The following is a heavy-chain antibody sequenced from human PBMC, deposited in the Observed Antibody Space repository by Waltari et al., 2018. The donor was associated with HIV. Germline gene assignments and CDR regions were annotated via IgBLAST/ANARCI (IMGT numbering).Heavy chain of an antibody. CDR3: AKDRGQWLIRGPGYGMDV. CDR2: ISYDGSHG. J-gene: IGHJ6*02. V-gene: IGHV3-30*18. Sequence: QVQLVESGGGVVPPGSSLRLPCAAYGSPHGMHWVRQAPGKGLEWVAGISYDGSHGYYADSVKGRFTISRDNSKNTVYLQMNNLRPEDDTAVYYCAKDRGQWLIRGPGYGMDVWGQGTTVTVSS. CDR1: GSPHG. D-gene: IGHD3-22*01.